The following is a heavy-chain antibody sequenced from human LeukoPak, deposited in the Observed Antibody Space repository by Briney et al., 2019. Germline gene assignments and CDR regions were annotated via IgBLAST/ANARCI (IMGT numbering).Heavy chain of an antibody. V-gene: IGHV4-59*01. CDR1: GDSLNTYY. J-gene: IGHJ5*02. CDR3: ARVVRGVVTSNWFDP. Sequence: PSETLSLTCTVSGDSLNTYYWTWIRQTPGKGLEWIGFVAYSGSSNYNPSLQSRVSISIDTSKNQFSLALTSVTPADTAVYYCARVVRGVVTSNWFDPWGQGTLVTVSS. CDR2: VAYSGSS. D-gene: IGHD2-21*02.